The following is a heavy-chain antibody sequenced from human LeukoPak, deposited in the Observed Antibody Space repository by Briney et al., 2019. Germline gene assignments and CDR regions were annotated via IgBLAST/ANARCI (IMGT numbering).Heavy chain of an antibody. D-gene: IGHD3-9*01. J-gene: IGHJ4*02. Sequence: ASVKVSCKASGYTFTSYDINWVRQATGQGLEWMGWMNPNSGNTGYAQKFQGRVTMTRNTSISTAYMELSSLKSEDTAVYYCARTPWDILNGGEIPWGQGTLVTVSS. CDR2: MNPNSGNT. CDR3: ARTPWDILNGGEIP. V-gene: IGHV1-8*01. CDR1: GYTFTSYD.